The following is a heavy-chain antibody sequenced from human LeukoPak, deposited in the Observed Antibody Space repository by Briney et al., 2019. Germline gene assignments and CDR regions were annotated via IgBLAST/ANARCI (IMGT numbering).Heavy chain of an antibody. CDR3: ARGAGGDLDY. CDR1: GFTFSSYG. J-gene: IGHJ4*02. Sequence: PGGSLRLSCAASGFTFSSYGMHWVRQAPGKGLEWVAVISYDGSNKYYADSVKGRFTISRDNSKNTLYLQMNSLRAEDTAVYYCARGAGGDLDYWGQGTLVTVSS. V-gene: IGHV3-30*03. D-gene: IGHD4-17*01. CDR2: ISYDGSNK.